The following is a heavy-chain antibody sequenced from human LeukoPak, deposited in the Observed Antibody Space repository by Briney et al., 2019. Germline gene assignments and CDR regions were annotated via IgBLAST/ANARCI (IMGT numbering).Heavy chain of an antibody. CDR3: ASLGQYSSSSAFFDY. CDR1: GFTFSSYS. D-gene: IGHD6-6*01. Sequence: GGSLRLSCAASGFTFSSYSMNWVRQAPGKGLEWVSSISSSSSYIYYADSVKGRFTISRDNAKNSLYPQMNSLRAEDTAVYYCASLGQYSSSSAFFDYWGQGTLVTVSS. J-gene: IGHJ4*02. V-gene: IGHV3-21*01. CDR2: ISSSSSYI.